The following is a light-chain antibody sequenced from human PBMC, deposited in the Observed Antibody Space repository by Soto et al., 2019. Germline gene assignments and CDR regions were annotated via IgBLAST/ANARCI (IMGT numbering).Light chain of an antibody. J-gene: IGKJ1*01. CDR3: QQHDNWPPWT. CDR1: QSVSIY. Sequence: EIVLTQSPATLSLSPGERATLSCRASQSVSIYLAWYQQKPGQAPRLLVYDASNRATGIPARFSGSGSGTDFTLTISSLEPEDFGVYYCQQHDNWPPWTFGQGTKVEIK. CDR2: DAS. V-gene: IGKV3-11*01.